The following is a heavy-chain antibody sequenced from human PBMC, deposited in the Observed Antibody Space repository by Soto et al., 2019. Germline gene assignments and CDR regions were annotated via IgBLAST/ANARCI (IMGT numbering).Heavy chain of an antibody. CDR1: GFTFSDYY. Sequence: QVQLMESGGGLVKPGGSLRLSCAASGFTFSDYYMSWIRQAPGKGLEWVSYISSSSSYTNYADSVKGRFTISIDNAKNSLYLQMNSLRAEDTAVYYCARDADILTGSDAFDIWGQGTMVTVSS. J-gene: IGHJ3*02. V-gene: IGHV3-11*05. D-gene: IGHD3-9*01. CDR2: ISSSSSYT. CDR3: ARDADILTGSDAFDI.